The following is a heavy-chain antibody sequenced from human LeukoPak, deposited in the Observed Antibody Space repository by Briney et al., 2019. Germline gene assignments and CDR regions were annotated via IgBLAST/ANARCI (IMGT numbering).Heavy chain of an antibody. CDR1: GGSFSGYY. V-gene: IGHV4-34*01. D-gene: IGHD2-2*01. J-gene: IGHJ4*02. Sequence: SETLSLTCAVYGGSFSGYYWNWIRQPPGKGLEWIGEINHSGSTNYNPSLKSRVTISVDTSKNRFSLKLSSVTAADAAVYYCARARGYQLLHNFDYWGQGTLVTVSS. CDR3: ARARGYQLLHNFDY. CDR2: INHSGST.